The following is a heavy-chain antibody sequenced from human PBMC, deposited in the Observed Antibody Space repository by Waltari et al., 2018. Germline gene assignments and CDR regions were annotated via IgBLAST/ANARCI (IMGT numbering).Heavy chain of an antibody. D-gene: IGHD5-12*01. Sequence: QLQLQESGPGLVKPSETLSLTCTVSGGSISSSSYYWGWIRQPPGKGLEWIGSIYYSGSTDYNPSLKSRVTISVDTSKNQFSRKLSSVTAADTAVYYCARLYSGYDDAFDIWGQGTMVTVSS. CDR3: ARLYSGYDDAFDI. CDR2: IYYSGST. V-gene: IGHV4-39*07. J-gene: IGHJ3*02. CDR1: GGSISSSSYY.